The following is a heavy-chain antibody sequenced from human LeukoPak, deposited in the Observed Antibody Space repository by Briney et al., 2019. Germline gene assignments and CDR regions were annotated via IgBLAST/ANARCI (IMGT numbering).Heavy chain of an antibody. CDR2: MYPGGSDI. D-gene: IGHD1-26*01. J-gene: IGHJ4*02. CDR3: ASRTGSYYPFDS. CDR1: GYSFSNYY. Sequence: GESLKISCKGSGYSFSNYYIDWVRQMPGKGLEWMGVMYPGGSDIRYSPSFQGQVTISADKSIDTAYLQWSSLKTSDSATYYCASRTGSYYPFDSWGQGTLVTVSS. V-gene: IGHV5-51*01.